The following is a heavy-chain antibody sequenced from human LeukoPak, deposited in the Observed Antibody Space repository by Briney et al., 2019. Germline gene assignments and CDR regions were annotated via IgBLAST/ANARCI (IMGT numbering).Heavy chain of an antibody. CDR1: GYTLTELS. D-gene: IGHD6-13*01. J-gene: IGHJ4*02. V-gene: IGHV1-24*01. CDR2: FDPEDGET. CDR3: ATDRWKQQLVQYYFDY. Sequence: ASVKVSCKVSGYTLTELSMHWVRQAPGKGLEWMGGFDPEDGETIYAQKFQGRVTMTEDTSTDTAYMELSSLRSEDTAVYYCATDRWKQQLVQYYFDYWGQGTLVTVSS.